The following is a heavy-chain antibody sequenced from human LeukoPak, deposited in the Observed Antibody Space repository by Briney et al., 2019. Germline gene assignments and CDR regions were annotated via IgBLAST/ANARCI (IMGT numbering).Heavy chain of an antibody. CDR3: ARDISSASAFEI. V-gene: IGHV4-4*02. Sequence: SGTLSLTCAVSGGSISSSNWWSWVRQPPGKGLEWIGEIYHSGSTSYNPSLKSRVTISVDRSKNQFSLRLSSVTAADTAVYYCARDISSASAFEIWGQGTMVTVSS. CDR1: GGSISSSNW. J-gene: IGHJ3*02. D-gene: IGHD6-6*01. CDR2: IYHSGST.